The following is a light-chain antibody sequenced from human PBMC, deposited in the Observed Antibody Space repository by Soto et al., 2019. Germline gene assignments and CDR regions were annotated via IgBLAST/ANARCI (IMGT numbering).Light chain of an antibody. CDR2: ETD. CDR3: QSYGSGLSVV. J-gene: IGLJ2*01. Sequence: QSVLTQPPSISGAPGQRVTITCTGSDSNIGASYDVNWYQHLPGAAPNLLIYETDNRPSGVPDRFSASRSGASASLAIDKLQTGDEGDYYCQSYGSGLSVVFGGGTKVTDL. CDR1: DSNIGASYD. V-gene: IGLV1-40*01.